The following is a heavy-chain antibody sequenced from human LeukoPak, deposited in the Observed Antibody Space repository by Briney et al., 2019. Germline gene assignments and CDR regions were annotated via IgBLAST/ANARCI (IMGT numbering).Heavy chain of an antibody. CDR1: GGTFSSYA. D-gene: IGHD6-13*01. V-gene: IGHV1-69*05. CDR2: IIPIFGTA. Sequence: VASVKVSCKASGGTFSSYAISWVRQAPGQGLEWMGRIIPIFGTANYALKFQGRVTITTDESTSTAYMELSSLRSEDTAVYYCARDRIGAAAGEVYYYYYYMDVWGKGTTVTVSS. J-gene: IGHJ6*03. CDR3: ARDRIGAAAGEVYYYYYYMDV.